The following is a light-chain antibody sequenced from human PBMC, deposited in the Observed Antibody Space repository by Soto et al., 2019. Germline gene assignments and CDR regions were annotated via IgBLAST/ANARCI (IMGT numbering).Light chain of an antibody. J-gene: IGLJ3*02. CDR3: CSYAGSYSWV. CDR2: DVS. Sequence: QSVLTQPRSMSGSPGQSVTISCTGTRSDVGSYKYVSWYQQHPGQAPKLIIYDVSERPSGVPDRFSGSKSGNTASLTISGLQVEDDADYYCCSYAGSYSWVFGGGTKLTVL. V-gene: IGLV2-11*01. CDR1: RSDVGSYKY.